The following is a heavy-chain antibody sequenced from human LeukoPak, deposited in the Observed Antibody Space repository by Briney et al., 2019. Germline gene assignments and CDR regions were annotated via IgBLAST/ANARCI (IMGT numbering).Heavy chain of an antibody. CDR2: INPNSGGA. J-gene: IGHJ6*02. CDR3: ARDLGSGYDFYYYGMDV. CDR1: GYTFTGCY. D-gene: IGHD5-12*01. V-gene: IGHV1-2*02. Sequence: ASVKVSCKASGYTFTGCYMHWVRQAPRQGLEWMGWINPNSGGANYAQKFQGRVTMTRDTSISTAYMELSRLRSDDTAVYYCARDLGSGYDFYYYGMDVWGQGTTVTVSS.